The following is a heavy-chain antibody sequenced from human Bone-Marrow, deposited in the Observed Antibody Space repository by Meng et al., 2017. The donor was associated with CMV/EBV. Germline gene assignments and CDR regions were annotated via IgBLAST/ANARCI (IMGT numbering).Heavy chain of an antibody. CDR1: GFTLSSYG. Sequence: GGSLRLTCAASGFTLSSYGMHWVRQAPGKGLEWVSVIYSGGSTYYADSVKGRFTISRDNSKNTLYLQMNSLRAEDTAVYYCARPTHWGQGTLVTVSS. CDR2: IYSGGST. J-gene: IGHJ4*02. V-gene: IGHV3-NL1*01. CDR3: ARPTH.